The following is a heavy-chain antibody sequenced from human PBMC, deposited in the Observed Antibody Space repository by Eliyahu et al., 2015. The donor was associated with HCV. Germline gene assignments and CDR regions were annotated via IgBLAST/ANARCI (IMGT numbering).Heavy chain of an antibody. CDR2: ISTSSNPI. D-gene: IGHD4-23*01. J-gene: IGHJ4*02. CDR1: GFNFNFYS. CDR3: ATDGGTAEYHXDN. Sequence: EVQLVESGGGLVQPGGXLXLSCAAXGFNFNFYSMNWVRQAPGKGLEWVSYISTSSNPIYYADSVKGRFTISRDNAKKALYLQMNSLRAEDTAVYYCATDGGTAEYHXDNWGQGTXVTXXS. V-gene: IGHV3-48*01.